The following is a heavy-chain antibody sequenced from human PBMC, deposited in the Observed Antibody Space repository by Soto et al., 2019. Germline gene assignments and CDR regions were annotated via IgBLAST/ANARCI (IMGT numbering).Heavy chain of an antibody. D-gene: IGHD3-9*01. Sequence: EVQLVQSGAEVKKPGESLKISCKGSGYSFTSYWIGWLRQMPGKGLEWMGIIYPGDSDTRYSPSFQGQVTISADKSIRTAYLQWSSLKASDTAMYYCARRYYDILTGYSFDYWGQGTLVTVSS. J-gene: IGHJ4*02. V-gene: IGHV5-51*03. CDR1: GYSFTSYW. CDR2: IYPGDSDT. CDR3: ARRYYDILTGYSFDY.